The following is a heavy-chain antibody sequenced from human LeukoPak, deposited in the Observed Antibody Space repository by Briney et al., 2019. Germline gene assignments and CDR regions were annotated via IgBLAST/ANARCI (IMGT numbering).Heavy chain of an antibody. Sequence: SQTLSLTCAVSGGSISSGGYSWSWIRQPPGKGLEWIGYIYYSGSTYYNPSLKSRVTISVDTSKNRFSLKLSSVTAADTAVYYCARDLYYGSGSFYYYGMDVWGQGTTVTVSS. V-gene: IGHV4-30-2*05. D-gene: IGHD3-10*01. CDR3: ARDLYYGSGSFYYYGMDV. CDR1: GGSISSGGYS. J-gene: IGHJ6*02. CDR2: IYYSGST.